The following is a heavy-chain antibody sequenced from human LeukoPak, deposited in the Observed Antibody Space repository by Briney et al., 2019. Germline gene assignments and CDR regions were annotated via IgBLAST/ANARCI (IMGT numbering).Heavy chain of an antibody. D-gene: IGHD3-10*01. J-gene: IGHJ5*02. CDR3: ARRKTMVRGVKNWLDP. Sequence: SETLSLTCAVYGGSFSGYYWSWIRQPPGKGLEWIGEINHSGSTNYNPSLKSRVTISVDTSKNQFSLKLSSVTAADTAVYYCARRKTMVRGVKNWLDPWGQGTLVTVSS. CDR2: INHSGST. CDR1: GGSFSGYY. V-gene: IGHV4-34*01.